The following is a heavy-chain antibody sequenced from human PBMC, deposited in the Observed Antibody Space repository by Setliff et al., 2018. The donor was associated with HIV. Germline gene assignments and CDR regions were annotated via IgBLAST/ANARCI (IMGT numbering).Heavy chain of an antibody. D-gene: IGHD3-10*01. CDR2: IYSSGTT. V-gene: IGHV4-61*02. CDR1: GGPINSGSYY. CDR3: ARGRVPLQVRLLWFGESGGYYFDY. J-gene: IGHJ4*02. Sequence: SETLSLTCTVSGGPINSGSYYWSWIRQPAGKGLEWIGRIYSSGTTNYNPSLKRRVTISVDTSKNQFSLKLSSVTAADTAMYFCARGRVPLQVRLLWFGESGGYYFDYWGQGTLVTVSS.